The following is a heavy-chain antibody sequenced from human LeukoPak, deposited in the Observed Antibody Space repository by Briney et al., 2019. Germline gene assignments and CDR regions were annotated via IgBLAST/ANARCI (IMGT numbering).Heavy chain of an antibody. J-gene: IGHJ3*02. CDR1: GVSFSGSY. CDR2: VGRSGNP. Sequence: SETLSLTCAVSGVSFSGSYWNWIRQPPGKGLEWIGEVGRSGNPNYNPSLKSRVTTSADTSMNQFSLRLTSVTAADTAVYYCARGRRSGGRHDALDIWGQGTMVTVSS. D-gene: IGHD1-14*01. V-gene: IGHV4-34*01. CDR3: ARGRRSGGRHDALDI.